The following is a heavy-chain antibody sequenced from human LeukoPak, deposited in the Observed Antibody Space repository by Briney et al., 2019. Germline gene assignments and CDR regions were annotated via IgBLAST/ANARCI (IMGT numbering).Heavy chain of an antibody. Sequence: GGSLRLSCAASGFTFSSYGMSWVRQAPGKGLEWVSGISSSGGSIYYADSVKGRFTISRDNSKNTLYLQMNSLRAEDTAVYYCAKDSATELFYYYYYYMDVWGKGTTVTISS. J-gene: IGHJ6*03. CDR3: AKDSATELFYYYYYYMDV. CDR1: GFTFSSYG. V-gene: IGHV3-23*01. D-gene: IGHD1-26*01. CDR2: ISSSGGSI.